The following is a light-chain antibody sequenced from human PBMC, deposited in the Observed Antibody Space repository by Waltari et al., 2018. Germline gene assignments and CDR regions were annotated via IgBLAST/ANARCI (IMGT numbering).Light chain of an antibody. V-gene: IGKV4-1*01. CDR2: WAS. CDR1: QSVLYSSNNKNY. Sequence: DIVMTQSPDSLAVSLGERATINCKSSQSVLYSSNNKNYLAWYQQKPGQPPKLLIYWASTRESGVPDRFSGSGSGTDFTLTISSLRAEEVAVYYCQQYYSTPPVTFGQGTRLEIK. J-gene: IGKJ5*01. CDR3: QQYYSTPPVT.